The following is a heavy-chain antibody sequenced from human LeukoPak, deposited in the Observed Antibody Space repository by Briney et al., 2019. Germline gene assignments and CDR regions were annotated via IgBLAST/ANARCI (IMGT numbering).Heavy chain of an antibody. CDR2: ISWNSGSI. CDR1: GFTFDDHA. Sequence: GGSLRLSCAASGFTFDDHAMHWVRQAPGKGLEWVSGISWNSGSIGYADFVKGRFTISRDDAKNSLYLQMNSLRAEDTALYYCVKDPAGEYAGYVIRHNYFDYWGQGTLVTVSS. CDR3: VKDPAGEYAGYVIRHNYFDY. D-gene: IGHD5-12*01. V-gene: IGHV3-9*01. J-gene: IGHJ4*02.